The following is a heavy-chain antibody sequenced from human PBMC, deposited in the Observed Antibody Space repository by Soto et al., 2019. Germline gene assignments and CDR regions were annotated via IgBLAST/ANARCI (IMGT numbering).Heavy chain of an antibody. Sequence: EVQLVESGGGLVQPGESLRLSCVASGFTFNYYWMHWVRQAPGEGLMWVSRLETDGSHPDYADSVKGRFTISRDNAKNTLYLRMNNLGAEDTAVYYCARGGDPDYWGQGTLVTVSS. V-gene: IGHV3-74*01. D-gene: IGHD2-21*02. CDR1: GFTFNYYW. CDR3: ARGGDPDY. CDR2: LETDGSHP. J-gene: IGHJ4*02.